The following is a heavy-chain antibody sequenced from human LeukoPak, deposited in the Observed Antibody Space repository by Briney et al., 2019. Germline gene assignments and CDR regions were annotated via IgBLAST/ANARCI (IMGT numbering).Heavy chain of an antibody. J-gene: IGHJ6*03. V-gene: IGHV4-59*01. CDR3: ARESHYSNYYYYYMDV. D-gene: IGHD4-11*01. CDR2: IYYSGST. Sequence: PSETLSLTCTVSGGSISSYYWSWIRQPPGKGLEYIGYIYYSGSTNYNPSLKSRVTISVDTSKNQFSLKLSSVTAADTAVYCCARESHYSNYYYYYMDVWGKGTTVTVSS. CDR1: GGSISSYY.